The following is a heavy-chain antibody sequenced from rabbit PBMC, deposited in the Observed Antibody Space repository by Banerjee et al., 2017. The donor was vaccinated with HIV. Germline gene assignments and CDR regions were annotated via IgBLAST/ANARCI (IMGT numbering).Heavy chain of an antibody. CDR2: IYGSGGST. Sequence: QSLEESGGDLVKPGASLTLTCTASGFSFSSSYYMCWVRQAPGKGLELIACIYGSGGSTYYASWAKGRFTISKTSSTTVTLQMTSLTAADTATYFCARLYNSGNYAIDLWGPGTLVTVS. J-gene: IGHJ4*01. V-gene: IGHV1S40*01. D-gene: IGHD1-1*01. CDR1: GFSFSSSYY. CDR3: ARLYNSGNYAIDL.